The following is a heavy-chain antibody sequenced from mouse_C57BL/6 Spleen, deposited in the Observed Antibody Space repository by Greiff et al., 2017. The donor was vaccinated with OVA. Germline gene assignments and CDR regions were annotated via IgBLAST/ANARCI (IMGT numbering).Heavy chain of an antibody. J-gene: IGHJ1*03. CDR1: GFTFSSYT. CDR3: ARRGYSNYVGYFDV. V-gene: IGHV5-9*01. Sequence: EVKLMESGGGLVKPGGSLKLSCAASGFTFSSYTMSWVRQTPEKRLEWVATISGGGGNTYYPDSVKGRFTISRDNAKNTLYLQMSSLRSEDTALYYCARRGYSNYVGYFDVWGTGTTVTVSS. D-gene: IGHD2-5*01. CDR2: ISGGGGNT.